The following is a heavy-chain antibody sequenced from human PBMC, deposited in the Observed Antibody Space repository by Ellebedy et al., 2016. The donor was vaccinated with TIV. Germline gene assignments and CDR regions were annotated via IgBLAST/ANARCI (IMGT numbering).Heavy chain of an antibody. J-gene: IGHJ4*02. CDR2: IIPIFGTA. V-gene: IGHV1-69*13. CDR3: ARDLFGAAAHKGG. CDR1: GGTFSSYA. D-gene: IGHD6-13*01. Sequence: AASVKVSCKASGGTFSSYAISWVRQAPGQGLEWMGGIIPIFGTANYAQKFQGRVTITADESTSTAYMELSSLRSEDTAVYYCARDLFGAAAHKGGWGQGTLVTVSS.